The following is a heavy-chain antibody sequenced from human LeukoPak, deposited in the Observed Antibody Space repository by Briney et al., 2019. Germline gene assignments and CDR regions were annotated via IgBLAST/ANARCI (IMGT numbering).Heavy chain of an antibody. J-gene: IGHJ1*01. Sequence: SETLSLXCTVSGAFISSSSYYWGWIRQAPGKGLEWIGEIYYSGRDYNNPSLKSRVTLSIDTSKNQFSLDLTSVTAADTAVYYCARRRYYDSTGYLDWGQGTLVAVSS. V-gene: IGHV4-39*01. CDR2: IYYSGRD. CDR3: ARRRYYDSTGYLD. D-gene: IGHD3-22*01. CDR1: GAFISSSSYY.